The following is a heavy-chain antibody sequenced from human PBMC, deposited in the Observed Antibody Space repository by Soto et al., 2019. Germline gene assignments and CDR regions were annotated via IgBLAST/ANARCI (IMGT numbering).Heavy chain of an antibody. V-gene: IGHV4-61*08. CDR3: ARVPYYYDSSGLYYYGMDV. D-gene: IGHD3-22*01. CDR2: IYYSGST. J-gene: IGHJ6*02. Sequence: TSETLSLTCSVSYCSVSSGDYYWNWIRQPPGRGLEWIGFIYYSGSTNYNPSLKSRATISVDTSKNQFSLKLSSVTAADTAVYYCARVPYYYDSSGLYYYGMDVWGQGTTVTVSS. CDR1: YCSVSSGDYY.